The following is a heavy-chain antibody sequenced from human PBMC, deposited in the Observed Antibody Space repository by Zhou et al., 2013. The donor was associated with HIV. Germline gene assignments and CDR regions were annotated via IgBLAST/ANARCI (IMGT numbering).Heavy chain of an antibody. J-gene: IGHJ6*03. CDR2: MNPNSGKT. CDR3: ARGWGWFANYYYYMDV. D-gene: IGHD3-10*01. Sequence: QVQLVQSGAEVMKPGASVKVSCKASGYTFTSYDINWVRQATGQGLEWMGWMNPNSGKTGYAQKFQGRVTITRNTSISTAYMELSSLRSEDMAVYYCARGWGWFANYYYYMDVWGKGTTVTVSS. CDR1: GYTFTSYD. V-gene: IGHV1-8*03.